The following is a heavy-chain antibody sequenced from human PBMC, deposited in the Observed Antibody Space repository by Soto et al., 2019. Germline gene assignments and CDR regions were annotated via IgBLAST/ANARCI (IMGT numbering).Heavy chain of an antibody. J-gene: IGHJ6*03. CDR3: ARGRPLRYFDWSKYYYYYMDV. CDR2: INHSGST. D-gene: IGHD3-9*01. Sequence: SETLSLTCAVYGGSFSGYYWSWIRQPPGKGLEWIGEINHSGSTNYNPSLKSRVTISVDTSKNHFSLKLGSVTAADTAVYYCARGRPLRYFDWSKYYYYYMDVWGKGTTVTVSS. CDR1: GGSFSGYY. V-gene: IGHV4-34*01.